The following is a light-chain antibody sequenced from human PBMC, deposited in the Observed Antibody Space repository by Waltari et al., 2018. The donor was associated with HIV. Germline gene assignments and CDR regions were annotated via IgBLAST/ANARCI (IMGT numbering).Light chain of an antibody. CDR2: TNN. V-gene: IGLV1-47*01. Sequence: QSVLTQPPSASGTPGQRVTISCSGSSSNIGRNYVYWYQQLPGTAPKLLIYTNNQRPSGVPDRVSGSKSGTSASLAISGLRSEDEADYYCAAWNDRLSGYVFGTGTKVTV. J-gene: IGLJ1*01. CDR3: AAWNDRLSGYV. CDR1: SSNIGRNY.